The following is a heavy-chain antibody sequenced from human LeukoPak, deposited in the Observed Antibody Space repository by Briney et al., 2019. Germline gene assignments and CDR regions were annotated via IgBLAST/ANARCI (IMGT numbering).Heavy chain of an antibody. Sequence: GGSLRLSCAASGFTFSSYGMHWVRQAPGKGLEWVAFIRYDGSNKYYADSVKGRFTISRDNSKNTLYLQMNSLRAEDTAVYYCARVPGEWLRLNYYFDYWGQGTLVTVSS. V-gene: IGHV3-30*02. CDR3: ARVPGEWLRLNYYFDY. CDR1: GFTFSSYG. CDR2: IRYDGSNK. J-gene: IGHJ4*02. D-gene: IGHD5-12*01.